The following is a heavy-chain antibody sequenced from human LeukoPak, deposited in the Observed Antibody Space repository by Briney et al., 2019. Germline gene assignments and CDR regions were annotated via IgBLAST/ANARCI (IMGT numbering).Heavy chain of an antibody. Sequence: PGGSLRLSCAASGFIFRSYGMNWVRRAPGKGLEWVSGIYTNGRDTRYADSVKGRFTISRDNSKNTLYLQMHSLRVEDTAVYYCAHLVWEYVGGLDVWGQGTTVTVSS. CDR2: IYTNGRDT. J-gene: IGHJ6*02. D-gene: IGHD1-26*01. CDR1: GFIFRSYG. V-gene: IGHV3-23*05. CDR3: AHLVWEYVGGLDV.